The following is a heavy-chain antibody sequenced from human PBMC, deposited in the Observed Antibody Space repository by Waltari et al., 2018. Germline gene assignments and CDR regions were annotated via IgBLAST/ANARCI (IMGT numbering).Heavy chain of an antibody. V-gene: IGHV4-59*01. CDR1: GGSLSSYY. D-gene: IGHD3-22*01. CDR2: IYYSGST. Sequence: QVQLQESGPGLVKPSETLSLTCPVSGGSLSSYYWSWIRKPPGKGLEWIGYIYYSGSTNYNPSLKSRVTISVDTSKNQFSLKLSSVTAADTAVYYCARGDESYYYDSSGYYYTEYFQHWGQGTLVTVSS. J-gene: IGHJ1*01. CDR3: ARGDESYYYDSSGYYYTEYFQH.